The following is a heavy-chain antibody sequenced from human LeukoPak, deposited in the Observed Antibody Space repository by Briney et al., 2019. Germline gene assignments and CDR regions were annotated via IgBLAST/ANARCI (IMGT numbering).Heavy chain of an antibody. CDR3: ARQSGSYHYLDY. V-gene: IGHV4-39*01. J-gene: IGHJ4*02. CDR2: LYYSGST. D-gene: IGHD1-26*01. CDR1: GGSISRSYY. Sequence: SETLSLTCTVSGGSISRSYYWGWIRQPPGKGLEWIGNLYYSGSTFYNPSLKPRVTISIDTSKNQFSLKLSSVTAADTAAYYCARQSGSYHYLDYWGRGILVTVSS.